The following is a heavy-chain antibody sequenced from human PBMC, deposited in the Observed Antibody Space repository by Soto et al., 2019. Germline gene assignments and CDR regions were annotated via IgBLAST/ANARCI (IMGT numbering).Heavy chain of an antibody. CDR3: VRDPAGHGMDV. CDR1: GFTFSSYD. D-gene: IGHD3-10*01. Sequence: DVQLVESGGDLVQPGGSLRLSCAASGFTFSSYDMQWVRQVTGKGLEWVSSIGKAGDTYYADSVKGRFTISRENAKNSLYSQRSSLRAGDTAVYYCVRDPAGHGMDVWGQGTTVTVSS. V-gene: IGHV3-13*01. J-gene: IGHJ6*02. CDR2: IGKAGDT.